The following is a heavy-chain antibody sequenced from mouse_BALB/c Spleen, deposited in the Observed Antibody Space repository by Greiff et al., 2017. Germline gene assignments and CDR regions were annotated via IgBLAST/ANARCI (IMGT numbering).Heavy chain of an antibody. CDR2: ISSGGST. CDR3: ARRYYDPYYAMDY. V-gene: IGHV5-6-5*01. J-gene: IGHJ4*01. D-gene: IGHD2-4*01. Sequence: EVHLVESGGGLVKPGGSLKLSCAASGFTFSSYAMSWVRQTPEKRLEWVASISSGGSTYYPDSVKGRFTISRDKARNILYLQMSSLRSEDTAMYYCARRYYDPYYAMDYWGQGTSVTVSS. CDR1: GFTFSSYA.